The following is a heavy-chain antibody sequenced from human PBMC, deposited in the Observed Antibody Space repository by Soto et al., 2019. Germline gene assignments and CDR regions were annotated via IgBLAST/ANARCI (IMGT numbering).Heavy chain of an antibody. CDR1: GGSISSGGYY. Sequence: RSLTCTVSGGSISSGGYYWSWIRQHPGKGLEWIGYIYYSGSTYYNPSLKSRVTISVDTSKNQSSLKLSSVTAADTAVYYCARDGAKVRDYWGQGTQVTVSS. J-gene: IGHJ4*01. V-gene: IGHV4-31*03. CDR2: IYYSGST. CDR3: ARDGAKVRDY. D-gene: IGHD3-16*01.